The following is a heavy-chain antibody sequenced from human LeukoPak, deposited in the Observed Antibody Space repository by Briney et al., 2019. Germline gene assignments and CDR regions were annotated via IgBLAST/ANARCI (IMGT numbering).Heavy chain of an antibody. D-gene: IGHD2-15*01. J-gene: IGHJ4*02. CDR2: IKSKTDGGTT. V-gene: IGHV3-15*01. CDR3: TTSLTSGAYIDY. Sequence: PGGSLRLSCAASGLTFTNAWMTWVRQAPGKGLEWVGRIKSKTDGGTTDYAAPVKGRFTISRGDSKNALYLQMNSLKIEDTAVYYCTTSLTSGAYIDYWGQGTLVTVSS. CDR1: GLTFTNAW.